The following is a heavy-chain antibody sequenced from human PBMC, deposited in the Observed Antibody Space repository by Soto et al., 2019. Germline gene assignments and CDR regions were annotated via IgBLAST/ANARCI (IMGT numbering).Heavy chain of an antibody. Sequence: TSVKVSCKASGYTFTSYGISWVRQAPGQGLEWMGWISAYNGNTNYAQKLQGRVTMTTDTSTSTAYMELRSLRSDDTAVYYCARDQWQWLDDAFDIWGQGTMVTVSS. CDR2: ISAYNGNT. J-gene: IGHJ3*02. D-gene: IGHD6-19*01. CDR3: ARDQWQWLDDAFDI. V-gene: IGHV1-18*01. CDR1: GYTFTSYG.